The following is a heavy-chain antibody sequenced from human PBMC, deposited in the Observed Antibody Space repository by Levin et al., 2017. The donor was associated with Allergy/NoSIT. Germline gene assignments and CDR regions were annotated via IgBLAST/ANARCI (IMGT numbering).Heavy chain of an antibody. Sequence: SCAASGFTFSSYAMHWVRQAPGKGLEWVAVISYDGSNKYYADSVKGRFTISRDNSKNTLYLQMNSLRAEDTAVYYCARSKTVTTSAFDIWGQGTMVTVSS. J-gene: IGHJ3*02. V-gene: IGHV3-30-3*01. D-gene: IGHD4-17*01. CDR3: ARSKTVTTSAFDI. CDR2: ISYDGSNK. CDR1: GFTFSSYA.